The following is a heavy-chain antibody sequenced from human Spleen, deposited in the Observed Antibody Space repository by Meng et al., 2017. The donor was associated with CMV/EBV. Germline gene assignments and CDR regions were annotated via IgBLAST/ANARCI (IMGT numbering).Heavy chain of an antibody. D-gene: IGHD3-3*01. CDR2: INPNSGGT. V-gene: IGHV1-2*02. CDR3: ARGPPIIFGVVISGS. CDR1: RYTFTGQY. Sequence: ASVKVSCKASRYTFTGQYMHCVRQAPGQGLEWTGWINPNSGGTNFAQKFQGRVTMTRGTSITTAYMELSSLSSDDTAVYYCARGPPIIFGVVISGSWGQGTEVTVSS. J-gene: IGHJ5*02.